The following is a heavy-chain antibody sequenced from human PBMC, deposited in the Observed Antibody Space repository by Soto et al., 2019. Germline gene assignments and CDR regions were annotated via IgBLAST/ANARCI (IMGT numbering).Heavy chain of an antibody. CDR3: ALQGLDSRSLDRRFDP. V-gene: IGHV2-5*02. CDR1: GFSLSTSGVG. D-gene: IGHD3-10*01. CDR2: LYWDDNK. Sequence: QITLKESGPTLVKPTQTLTLTCTFSGFSLSTSGVGVGWIRQPPGEAPEWLALLYWDDNKRYNPSLKNRLTITQDTSKHQVVLTVANMDPVDTATYYCALQGLDSRSLDRRFDPWRQGTLVTGSS. J-gene: IGHJ5*01.